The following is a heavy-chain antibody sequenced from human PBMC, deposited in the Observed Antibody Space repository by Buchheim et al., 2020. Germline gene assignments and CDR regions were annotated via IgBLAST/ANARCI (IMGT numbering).Heavy chain of an antibody. CDR1: GFTVSSNY. D-gene: IGHD3-10*01. J-gene: IGHJ6*02. CDR2: IYSGGST. CDR3: AREGITMVQGVPYYYYGMDV. V-gene: IGHV3-66*02. Sequence: EVQLVESGGGLVQPGGSLRLSCAASGFTVSSNYMSWVRQAPGKGLEWVSVIYSGGSTYYADSVKGRFTISRDNSKNPLYLQMNSLRAEDTAVYYCAREGITMVQGVPYYYYGMDVWGQGTT.